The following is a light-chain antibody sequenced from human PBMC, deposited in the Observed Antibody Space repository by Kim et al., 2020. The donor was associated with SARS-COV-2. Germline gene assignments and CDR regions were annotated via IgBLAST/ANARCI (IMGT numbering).Light chain of an antibody. CDR2: DVS. CDR3: SSYTSSSTNVV. J-gene: IGLJ2*01. Sequence: SITISCTGTSSDVGGYNYVAWYQQHPGEAPKLMIYDVSKRPSGVSNRFSGSKSGNTASLTISGLQAEDEADYYCSSYTSSSTNVVFGGGTQLTVL. CDR1: SSDVGGYNY. V-gene: IGLV2-14*04.